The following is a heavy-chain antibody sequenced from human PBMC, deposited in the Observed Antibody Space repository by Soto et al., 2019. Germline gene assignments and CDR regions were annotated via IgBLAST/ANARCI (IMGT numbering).Heavy chain of an antibody. Sequence: SETLSLTCTVSGGSIGSGGYYWSGIRQHPGKGLEWIGYIYYSGSTYHNPSLKSRVTISVDTSKNQFSLKLSSVTAADTAVYYCARVGVVISLDAFDIWGQGTMVTVSS. D-gene: IGHD3-3*01. V-gene: IGHV4-31*03. CDR3: ARVGVVISLDAFDI. J-gene: IGHJ3*02. CDR1: GGSIGSGGYY. CDR2: IYYSGST.